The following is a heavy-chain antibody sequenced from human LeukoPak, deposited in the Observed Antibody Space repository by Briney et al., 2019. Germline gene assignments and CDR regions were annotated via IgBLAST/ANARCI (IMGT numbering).Heavy chain of an antibody. Sequence: SETLSLTCAVSGYSISSGYYWGWIRQPPGKGLQWIGSIYRSGSTYYNPSLKRRVTISVDTSKNQFSLMLTSVTAADTAVYYCARASITSGSFFDLWGEETLVSVS. CDR1: GYSISSGYY. V-gene: IGHV4-38-2*01. CDR3: ARASITSGSFFDL. D-gene: IGHD5-12*01. CDR2: IYRSGST. J-gene: IGHJ4*02.